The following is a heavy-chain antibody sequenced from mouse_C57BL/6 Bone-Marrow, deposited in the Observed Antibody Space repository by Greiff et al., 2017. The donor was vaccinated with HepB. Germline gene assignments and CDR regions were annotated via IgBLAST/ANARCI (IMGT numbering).Heavy chain of an antibody. V-gene: IGHV1-54*01. CDR2: INPGSGGT. D-gene: IGHD1-1*01. CDR3: ARGVITTVTSYAMDY. CDR1: GYAFTNYL. J-gene: IGHJ4*01. Sequence: VQLQESGAELVRPGTSVKVSCKASGYAFTNYLIEWVKQRPGQGLEWIGVINPGSGGTNYNEKFKGKATLTADKYSSTAYMQLSSLTSDDSAVYFCARGVITTVTSYAMDYWGQGTSVTVSS.